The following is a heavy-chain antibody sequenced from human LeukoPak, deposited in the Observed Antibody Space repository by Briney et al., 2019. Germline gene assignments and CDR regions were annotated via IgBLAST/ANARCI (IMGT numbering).Heavy chain of an antibody. CDR2: ISSSSSYI. CDR3: ARVYGSGSYYLDY. D-gene: IGHD3-10*01. CDR1: GFTFSSYI. J-gene: IGHJ4*02. V-gene: IGHV3-21*01. Sequence: GGSLRLSCAASGFTFSSYIMNWVRQAPGKGLEWVSSISSSSSYIYYADSVKGRFTISRDNAKNSLYLQMNSLRAEDTAVYYCARVYGSGSYYLDYWGQGTLVTVSS.